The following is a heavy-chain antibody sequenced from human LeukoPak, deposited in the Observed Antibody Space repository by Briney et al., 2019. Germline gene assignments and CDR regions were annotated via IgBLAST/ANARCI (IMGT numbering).Heavy chain of an antibody. Sequence: GGSLRLSCTASGFTFSDFWMSWVRQAPGKGLEWVANIKKDGSDKYYVDSVKGRFTVSRDNAKNSLYLQMNSLRAEDTAVYYCLQYDSGNTWGQGTLVTVSS. D-gene: IGHD3-10*01. CDR3: LQYDSGNT. CDR2: IKKDGSDK. CDR1: GFTFSDFW. V-gene: IGHV3-7*01. J-gene: IGHJ5*02.